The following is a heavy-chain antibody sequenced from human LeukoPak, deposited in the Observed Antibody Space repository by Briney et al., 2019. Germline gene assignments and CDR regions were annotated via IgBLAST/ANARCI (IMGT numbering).Heavy chain of an antibody. J-gene: IGHJ4*02. D-gene: IGHD1-1*01. CDR3: AKASWVSNVDAVL. V-gene: IGHV3-23*01. CDR2: LRGNGDT. Sequence: GGSLRLSCVASGFTFSTYAMSWVREAPARGLEWVSSLRGNGDTFYAESVKGRFTLSRDESRNMVFLHLSKLRVEDTAIYYCAKASWVSNVDAVLWGQGTVVTVSS. CDR1: GFTFSTYA.